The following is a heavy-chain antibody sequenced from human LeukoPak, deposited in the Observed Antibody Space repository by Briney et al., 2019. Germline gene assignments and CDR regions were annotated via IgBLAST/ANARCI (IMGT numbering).Heavy chain of an antibody. CDR1: GYTFTSYD. CDR2: MNPNSGNT. CDR3: VSGGTVTSYYYYGMDV. V-gene: IGHV1-8*01. J-gene: IGHJ6*02. D-gene: IGHD4-17*01. Sequence: ASVKVSCKASGYTFTSYDINWVRQAIGQGLEWMGWMNPNSGNTGYAQKFQGRVTMTRNTSISTAYMELSSLRSEDTAVYYCVSGGTVTSYYYYGMDVWGQGTTVTVSS.